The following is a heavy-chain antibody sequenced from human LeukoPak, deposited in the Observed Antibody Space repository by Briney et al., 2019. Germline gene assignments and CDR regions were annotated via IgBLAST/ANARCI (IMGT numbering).Heavy chain of an antibody. V-gene: IGHV3-21*04. CDR1: GFTFSSYS. CDR3: AHYYDSWGGAFDI. CDR2: ISSSSSYI. Sequence: GGSLRLSCAASGFTFSSYSMNWVRQAPGKGLEWVSSISSSSSYIYYADSVKGRFTISRDNAKNSLYLQMNSLRAEDTAVYYCAHYYDSWGGAFDIWGQGTMVTVSS. J-gene: IGHJ3*02. D-gene: IGHD3-22*01.